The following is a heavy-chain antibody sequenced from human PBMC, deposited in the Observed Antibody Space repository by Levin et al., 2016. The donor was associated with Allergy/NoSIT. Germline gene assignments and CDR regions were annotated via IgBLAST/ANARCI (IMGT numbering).Heavy chain of an antibody. CDR3: ALGPEYLAYFDY. Sequence: GGSLRLSCAASGFTFSSYSMNWVRQAPGKGLEWVSSISSSSSYIYYADSVKGRFTISRDNAKNSLYLQMNSLRAEDTAVYYCALGPEYLAYFDYWGQGTLVTVSS. CDR1: GFTFSSYS. D-gene: IGHD6-6*01. J-gene: IGHJ4*02. CDR2: ISSSSSYI. V-gene: IGHV3-21*01.